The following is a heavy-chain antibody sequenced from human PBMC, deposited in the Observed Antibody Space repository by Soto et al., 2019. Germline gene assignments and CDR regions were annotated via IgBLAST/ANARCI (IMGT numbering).Heavy chain of an antibody. CDR2: IYYSGST. D-gene: IGHD2-2*01. J-gene: IGHJ5*02. Sequence: QVQLQESGPGLVKPSQTLSLTCSVSGGSISSAGSYWSWIRQHPGEGMEWIGNIYYSGSTFYSPPPNTRVAMSVETSRNQSSLGPSSVTAADPAVYYCAREALGNSTSSRNWVDPWGQGALVSVST. CDR1: GGSISSAGSY. V-gene: IGHV4-31*03. CDR3: AREALGNSTSSRNWVDP.